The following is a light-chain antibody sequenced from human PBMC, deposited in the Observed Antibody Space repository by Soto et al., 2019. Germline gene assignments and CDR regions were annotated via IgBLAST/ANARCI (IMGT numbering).Light chain of an antibody. CDR3: QQYKSYKT. V-gene: IGKV1-5*01. J-gene: IGKJ1*01. CDR2: DAS. CDR1: QTISSG. Sequence: DIPMTQSPSTLSASVGDRVTITCRASQTISSGLAWYQQKPGKAPKVLIYDASTSESGVPSRFSGSGSGTEFTLTISSLQPDDFATYYCQQYKSYKTFGQGTKVDIK.